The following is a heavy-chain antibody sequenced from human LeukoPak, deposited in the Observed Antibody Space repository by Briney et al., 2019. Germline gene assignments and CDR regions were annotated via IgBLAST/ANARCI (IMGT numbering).Heavy chain of an antibody. J-gene: IGHJ4*02. CDR1: GFNFDYYA. D-gene: IGHD5-18*01. CDR2: ISDNEGRT. V-gene: IGHV3-23*01. CDR3: ARHDSFIPY. Sequence: GGSLRLSCAASGFNFDYYAMSWVRQAPGKGLEWVSGISDNEGRTYYTDSVKGRFTISRDRTKNTVYLQMHNLRADDTAVYFCARHDSFIPYWGQGTLVTVSS.